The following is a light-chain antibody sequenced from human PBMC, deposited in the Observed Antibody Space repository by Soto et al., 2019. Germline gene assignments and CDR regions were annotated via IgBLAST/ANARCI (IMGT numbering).Light chain of an antibody. CDR2: GSS. Sequence: EIVLTQSPGTLSLSPGDRATLSCWASQSVRSNYLAWYQQKPGQAPRLLIYGSSNRATGIPDRFSGSGSASGTDFTLTISRLEPEDFAVYYCQQHGHSPWTFGPGTKVEV. CDR1: QSVRSNY. CDR3: QQHGHSPWT. V-gene: IGKV3-20*01. J-gene: IGKJ1*01.